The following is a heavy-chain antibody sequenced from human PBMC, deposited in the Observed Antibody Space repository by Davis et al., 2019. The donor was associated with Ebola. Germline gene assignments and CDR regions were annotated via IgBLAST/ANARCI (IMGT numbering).Heavy chain of an antibody. CDR3: ARNSHEYGDYARFDY. D-gene: IGHD4-17*01. CDR1: GFTFSSYG. CDR2: ISGSGGST. V-gene: IGHV3-23*01. Sequence: GESLKISCAASGFTFSSYGMHWVRQAPGKGLEWVSAISGSGGSTYYADSVKGRFTISRDNSKNTLYLHMNTLRAGDTAVYYCARNSHEYGDYARFDYWGQGALVTVSS. J-gene: IGHJ4*02.